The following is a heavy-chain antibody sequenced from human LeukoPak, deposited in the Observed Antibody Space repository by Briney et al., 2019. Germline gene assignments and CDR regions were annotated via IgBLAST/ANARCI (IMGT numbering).Heavy chain of an antibody. V-gene: IGHV4-39*01. CDR1: GGSISSSNYY. J-gene: IGHJ4*02. CDR2: IYYSGST. D-gene: IGHD2-8*01. CDR3: ARRLTEYCTKGVCYWFDY. Sequence: PSETLSLTCTVSGGSISSSNYYWGWIRQPPGKGLEWVGSIYYSGSTYYNPSLKSRVTISVDASKNQFSLKLGSVTAADTAVYYCARRLTEYCTKGVCYWFDYWGRGTLVTVS.